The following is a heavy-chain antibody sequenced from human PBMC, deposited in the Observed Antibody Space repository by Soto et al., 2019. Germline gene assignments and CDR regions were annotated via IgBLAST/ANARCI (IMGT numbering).Heavy chain of an antibody. D-gene: IGHD6-19*01. CDR2: ISGSGDST. J-gene: IGHJ3*01. CDR1: GFTFSSYA. V-gene: IGHV3-23*01. Sequence: GSLRLSCASSGFTFSSYAMNWVRQAPGKGLEWVSSISGSGDSTNYADSVKGRFSISRDNFRNTLYLQMDSLRVEDTAVYYCAKSTIVAAGTGPFDLWGQGTMVTVSS. CDR3: AKSTIVAAGTGPFDL.